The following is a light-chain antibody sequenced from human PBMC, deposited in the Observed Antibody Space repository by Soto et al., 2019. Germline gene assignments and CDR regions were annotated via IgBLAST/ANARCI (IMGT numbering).Light chain of an antibody. CDR1: SSNIGAGYD. V-gene: IGLV1-40*01. CDR2: DNS. J-gene: IGLJ1*01. Sequence: QSVLTQPPSVSGAPGQRVTISCTGSSSNIGAGYDVHWYQQLPGTAPKLLIYDNSNRPSGVPDRFSGSKSGTSASLAITGLQAEDEADYYCQSFDSSLSAYVFXTGTKVTVL. CDR3: QSFDSSLSAYV.